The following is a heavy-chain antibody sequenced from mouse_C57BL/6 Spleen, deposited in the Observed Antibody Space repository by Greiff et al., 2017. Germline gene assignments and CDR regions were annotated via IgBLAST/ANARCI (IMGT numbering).Heavy chain of an antibody. CDR2: IHPNSGST. J-gene: IGHJ4*01. CDR3: ARTPISNDYAMDY. CDR1: GYTFTSYW. D-gene: IGHD2-5*01. V-gene: IGHV1-64*01. Sequence: VQLQQPGAELVKPGASVKLSCKASGYTFTSYWMHWVKQRPGQGLEWIGMIHPNSGSTNYNEKFKSKATLTVDKSSSTAYMQLSSLTSDDSAVYYCARTPISNDYAMDYWGQGTSVTVSS.